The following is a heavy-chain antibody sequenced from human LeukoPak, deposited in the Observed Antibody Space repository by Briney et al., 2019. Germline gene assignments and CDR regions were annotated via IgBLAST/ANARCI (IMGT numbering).Heavy chain of an antibody. Sequence: SETLSLTCAVYGGSFSGYYWNWIRQPPGRGLEWIGEINHRGSTTYNPSPESRVTISVATSTNQFSLNLSSVTAADTAVYYLARGSTPPRYTSSPTGFDYWAKRSASRYSSSPTGFDYWGQGTLVTASS. CDR1: GGSFSGYY. D-gene: IGHD6-13*01. J-gene: IGHJ4*02. CDR3: ARGSTPPRYTSSPTGFDYWAKRSASRYSSSPTGFDY. V-gene: IGHV4-34*01. CDR2: INHRGST.